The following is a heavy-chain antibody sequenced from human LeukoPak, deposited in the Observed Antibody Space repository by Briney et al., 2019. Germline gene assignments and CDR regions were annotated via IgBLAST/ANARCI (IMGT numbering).Heavy chain of an antibody. CDR2: ISSSSSYI. CDR1: GFTFRSYD. Sequence: GGSLRLSCAASGFTFRSYDMHWVRQATGKGLEWVSSISSSSSYIYYADSVKGRFTISRDNAKNSLYLQMNSLRAEDTAVYYCAREGYYDFWSGYYHRYYYMDVWGKGTTVTVSS. J-gene: IGHJ6*03. V-gene: IGHV3-21*01. CDR3: AREGYYDFWSGYYHRYYYMDV. D-gene: IGHD3-3*01.